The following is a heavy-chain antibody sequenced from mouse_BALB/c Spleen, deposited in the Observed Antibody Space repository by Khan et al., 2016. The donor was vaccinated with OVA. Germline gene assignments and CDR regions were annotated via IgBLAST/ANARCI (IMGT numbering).Heavy chain of an antibody. J-gene: IGHJ2*01. D-gene: IGHD2-3*01. CDR1: GFTFSNYA. CDR2: VSSGGSFT. CDR3: ARQGGIYDGPFDY. V-gene: IGHV5-9-3*01. Sequence: EVELVESGGGLVKPGGSLKLSCAASGFTFSNYAMSWVRQTPEKRLEWVATVSSGGSFTYSPDSMKGRFTISRDNAKNTLYLQMSSLRSEDTAMYYCARQGGIYDGPFDYWGQGTTLTVSS.